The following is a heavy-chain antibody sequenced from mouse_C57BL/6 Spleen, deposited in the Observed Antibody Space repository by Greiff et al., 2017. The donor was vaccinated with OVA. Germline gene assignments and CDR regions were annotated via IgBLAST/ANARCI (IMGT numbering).Heavy chain of an antibody. V-gene: IGHV5-4*01. CDR1: GFTFSSYA. D-gene: IGHD1-1*01. CDR3: ARADYYGSSYKDDYAMDY. J-gene: IGHJ4*01. Sequence: EVQVVESGGGLVKPGGSLKLSCAASGFTFSSYAMSWVRQTPEKRLEWVATISDGGSYTYNPDNVKGRFTISRDNAKNNRYLQMSHLKSEDTAMYYCARADYYGSSYKDDYAMDYWGQGTSVTVSS. CDR2: ISDGGSYT.